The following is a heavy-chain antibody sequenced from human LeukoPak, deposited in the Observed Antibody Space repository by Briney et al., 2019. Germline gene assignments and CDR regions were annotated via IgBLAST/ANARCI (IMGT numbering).Heavy chain of an antibody. CDR3: AKGGSGWYVGLFDY. D-gene: IGHD6-19*01. Sequence: PGGSLRLSCAASGFTFSSSAMSWVRQAPGKRLECVPVISGSGGSTYYADSVKGRFTISRDNSKSTLYLQMNSLRAEDTAVYYCAKGGSGWYVGLFDYWGQGTLVTVSS. V-gene: IGHV3-23*01. CDR1: GFTFSSSA. CDR2: ISGSGGST. J-gene: IGHJ4*02.